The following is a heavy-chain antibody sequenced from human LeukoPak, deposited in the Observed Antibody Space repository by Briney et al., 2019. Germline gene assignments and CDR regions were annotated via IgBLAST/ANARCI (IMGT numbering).Heavy chain of an antibody. V-gene: IGHV4-34*01. CDR1: GGSFSGYY. D-gene: IGHD4/OR15-4a*01. CDR3: VRSVKLVLITYHHYYMDV. CDR2: INHSGRT. Sequence: KSSVTLSLTCAVYGGSFSGYYWTWIRQSPGKGLEWIGDINHSGRTNYNPSLKSRVTISADTSKNQFSLKMTSMTAADTAVYYCVRSVKLVLITYHHYYMDVWGKGTTVTVSS. J-gene: IGHJ6*03.